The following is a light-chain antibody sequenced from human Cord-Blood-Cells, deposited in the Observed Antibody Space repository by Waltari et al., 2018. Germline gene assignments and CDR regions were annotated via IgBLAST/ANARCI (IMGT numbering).Light chain of an antibody. CDR3: QQYNSYSRT. Sequence: IEMTPSPFTLSACVGHRVTITCRASQSISSWLAWYQQKPGKAPKLLIYKASSLESGVPSRFSGSGSGTEFTLTISSLQPDDFATYYCQQYNSYSRTFGQGTKVEIK. J-gene: IGKJ1*01. V-gene: IGKV1-5*03. CDR2: KAS. CDR1: QSISSW.